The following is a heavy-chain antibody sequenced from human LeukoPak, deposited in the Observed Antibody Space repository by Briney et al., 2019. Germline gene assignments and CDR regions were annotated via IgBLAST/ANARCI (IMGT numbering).Heavy chain of an antibody. V-gene: IGHV3-66*02. D-gene: IGHD3-3*01. CDR1: GFIFS. Sequence: PGGSLRLSCAGSGFIFSMSWVRQAPGKGLEWVSASGTGGRTYYADSVKGRFTISRDNSKNTLYLQMNSLRAEDTAVYYCARPRAAYDFWSGFYFDYWGQGTLVTVSS. CDR3: ARPRAAYDFWSGFYFDY. CDR2: SGTGGRT. J-gene: IGHJ4*02.